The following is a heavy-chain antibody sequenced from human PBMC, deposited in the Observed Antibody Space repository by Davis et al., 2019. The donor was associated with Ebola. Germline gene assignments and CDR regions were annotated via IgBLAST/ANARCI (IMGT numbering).Heavy chain of an antibody. J-gene: IGHJ6*03. CDR1: GFTFNTYN. CDR3: AKDRRQSLLFAYMDV. CDR2: ISYDGTSK. Sequence: GESLKIPCAASGFTFNTYNMYWVRQAPGKGLEWVAVISYDGTSKYYADSVKGRFTISRDNSKNTLFLQMDSLRLEDTALYYCAKDRRQSLLFAYMDVWGKGTTVSVFS. D-gene: IGHD2-21*02. V-gene: IGHV3-30-3*01.